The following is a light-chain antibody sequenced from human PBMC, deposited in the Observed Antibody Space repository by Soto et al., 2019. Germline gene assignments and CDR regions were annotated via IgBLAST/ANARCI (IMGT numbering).Light chain of an antibody. CDR1: QSVSSAY. CDR3: QHYGSSSWT. CDR2: AAS. Sequence: EIVLTQSPGTLSLSPGEGATLSCRASQSVSSAYLAWYQQKPGQAPRLLIYAASSRATGIPGRFSGSGSGTDFTLTISRLEPEDFAVYYCQHYGSSSWTFGQGTKVEI. J-gene: IGKJ1*01. V-gene: IGKV3-20*01.